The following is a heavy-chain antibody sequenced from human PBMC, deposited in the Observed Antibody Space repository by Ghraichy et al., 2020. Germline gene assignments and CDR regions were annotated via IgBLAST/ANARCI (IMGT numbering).Heavy chain of an antibody. D-gene: IGHD3-16*01. Sequence: ASVKVSCKASGYTFTGYYMHWVRQAPGQGLEWMGWINPNSGGTNYAQKFQGRVTMTRDTSISTAYMELSRLRSDDTAVYYCARIELWGDEGDYWGQGTLVTVSS. CDR3: ARIELWGDEGDY. CDR2: INPNSGGT. V-gene: IGHV1-2*02. J-gene: IGHJ4*02. CDR1: GYTFTGYY.